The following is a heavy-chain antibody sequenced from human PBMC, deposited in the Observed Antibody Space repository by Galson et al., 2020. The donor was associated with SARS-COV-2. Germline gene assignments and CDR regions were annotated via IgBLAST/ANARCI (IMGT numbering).Heavy chain of an antibody. Sequence: TLSLTCTVSGGSISSYYWSWIRQPPGKGLEWIGYIYYSGSTNYNPSLKSRVTILVDTSKNQFSLQLSSVTAADTAVYYFARDKTVVVPTATDVHFYNYGMDLWGQGTTVTVSS. D-gene: IGHD2-2*01. CDR1: GGSISSYY. CDR3: ARDKTVVVPTATDVHFYNYGMDL. CDR2: IYYSGST. V-gene: IGHV4-59*01. J-gene: IGHJ6*02.